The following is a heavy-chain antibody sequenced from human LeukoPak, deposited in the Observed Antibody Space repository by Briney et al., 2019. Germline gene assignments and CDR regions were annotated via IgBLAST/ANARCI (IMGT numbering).Heavy chain of an antibody. CDR3: AKGYSSSWYKNYFDY. CDR2: ISGSGGST. Sequence: GGSLRLSCAASGFTFSSYAMSWVRQAPGKGLEWVSAISGSGGSTYYADFVKGRFTISRDNSKNTLYLQMNSLRAEDTAVYYCAKGYSSSWYKNYFDYWGQGTLVTVSS. D-gene: IGHD6-13*01. J-gene: IGHJ4*02. V-gene: IGHV3-23*01. CDR1: GFTFSSYA.